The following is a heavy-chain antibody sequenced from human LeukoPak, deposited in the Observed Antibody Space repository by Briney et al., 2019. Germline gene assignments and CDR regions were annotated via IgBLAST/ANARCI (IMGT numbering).Heavy chain of an antibody. V-gene: IGHV3-73*01. J-gene: IGHJ6*03. Sequence: GGSLRLSCAASRFTFSGSAMHWVRQASGKGLEWVGRIRSKANSYATAYAASVKGRFTISRDDSKNTAYLQMNSLKTEDTAVYYCTRRTSSSGRYYYYYYMDVWGKGTTVTVSS. CDR3: TRRTSSSGRYYYYYYMDV. CDR1: RFTFSGSA. D-gene: IGHD3-3*01. CDR2: IRSKANSYAT.